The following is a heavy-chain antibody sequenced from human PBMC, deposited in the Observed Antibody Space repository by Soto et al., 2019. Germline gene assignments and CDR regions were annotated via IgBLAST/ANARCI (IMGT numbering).Heavy chain of an antibody. CDR3: ARDGDGCIRP. D-gene: IGHD6-19*01. V-gene: IGHV4-34*01. CDR2: INHSGST. CDR1: CGYFSGYD. J-gene: IGHJ5*02. Sequence: SEPLSLTCAVYCGYFSGYDWRWIRQPPGKGLEWIGEINHSGSTNYNPSLKSRVTISLDTSKKQFSLKLRSVTAADTAVYYCARDGDGCIRPWGQGTLVT.